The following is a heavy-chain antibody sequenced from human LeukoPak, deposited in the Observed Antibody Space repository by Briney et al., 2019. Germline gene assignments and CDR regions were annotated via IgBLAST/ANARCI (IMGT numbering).Heavy chain of an antibody. V-gene: IGHV4-38-2*01. CDR3: ARHVYYYYYYMDV. Sequence: PSETLSLTCAVSEYSISSGYYWGSIRQPPGKGLEWIGSIYNSGSTYYNPSLKSRVTISVDTSKNQFSLKLTSVTAADTAMYYCARHVYYYYYYMDVWGKGTTVTVSS. J-gene: IGHJ6*03. CDR2: IYNSGST. CDR1: EYSISSGYY.